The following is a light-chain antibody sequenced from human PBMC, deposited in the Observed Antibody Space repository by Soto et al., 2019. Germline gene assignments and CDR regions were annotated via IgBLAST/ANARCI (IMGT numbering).Light chain of an antibody. CDR2: EVS. J-gene: IGLJ1*01. CDR3: SSFTSSSNYV. V-gene: IGLV2-18*02. Sequence: QSVLTQPPSVSGSPGQSVTISCSGTSSDVGSYNRVSWYQQPPGTAPKLMIYEVSNRPSGVPDRFSGSKSGNTASLTISGLQAEDEAAYYCSSFTSSSNYVFGPGTKVTVL. CDR1: SSDVGSYNR.